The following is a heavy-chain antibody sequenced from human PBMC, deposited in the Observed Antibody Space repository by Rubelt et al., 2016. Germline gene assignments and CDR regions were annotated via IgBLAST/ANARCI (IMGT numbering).Heavy chain of an antibody. J-gene: IGHJ4*02. CDR1: GGSFSGYY. D-gene: IGHD6-13*01. CDR3: ARGYSSSWYRY. CDR2: INHSGST. V-gene: IGHV4-34*01. Sequence: QVQLQQWGAGLLKPSETLSLTCAVYGGSFSGYYWSWIRQPPGKGLEWIGEINHSGSTNYNPSLNSRVTISVDTAKNQFSLKLSSVTAADTAVYYCARGYSSSWYRYWGQGTLVTVSS.